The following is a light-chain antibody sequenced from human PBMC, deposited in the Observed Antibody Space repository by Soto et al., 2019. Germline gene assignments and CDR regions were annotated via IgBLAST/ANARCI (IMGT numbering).Light chain of an antibody. Sequence: EIVMTQSPDTLSLSPGETATLSCRASQSVSSNYVAWFHQKPGQAPRLLIYGASSRATGIPDRFSASGSGTDFTLTISRLEPEDFAVYYCQQYNTWPRTFGGGTKVDIK. CDR1: QSVSSNY. CDR3: QQYNTWPRT. CDR2: GAS. V-gene: IGKV3-20*01. J-gene: IGKJ4*01.